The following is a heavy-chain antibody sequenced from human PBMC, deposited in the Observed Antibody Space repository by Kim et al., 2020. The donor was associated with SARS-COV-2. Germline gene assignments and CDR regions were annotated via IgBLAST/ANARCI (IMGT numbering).Heavy chain of an antibody. CDR3: ARDPYYYDGSGYYYPNWYFDL. J-gene: IGHJ2*01. D-gene: IGHD3-22*01. Sequence: GGSLRLSCAASGFTFSSYSMNWVRQAPGKGLEWVSSIISSSSYIYYADSVKGRFTISRDNAKNSLYLQMNSLRAEDTAVYYCARDPYYYDGSGYYYPNWYFDLWGRGTLVTVSS. CDR2: IISSSSYI. V-gene: IGHV3-21*01. CDR1: GFTFSSYS.